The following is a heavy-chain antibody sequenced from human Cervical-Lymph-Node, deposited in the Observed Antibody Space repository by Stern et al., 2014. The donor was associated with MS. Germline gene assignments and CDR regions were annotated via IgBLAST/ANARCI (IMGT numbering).Heavy chain of an antibody. CDR2: MYYNGNT. CDR3: ARDGGSSIWYIRGSFDI. Sequence: QLQLQESGPGLVKPSETLSLTCTVSGGSITSYYWSWIRQPPGKGLEWIGSMYYNGNTNYSPSLKSRVTISFDTSKNQFFLRLRSVTAADTALYYCARDGGSSIWYIRGSFDIWGQGTMVTVSS. D-gene: IGHD6-13*01. J-gene: IGHJ3*02. CDR1: GGSITSYY. V-gene: IGHV4-59*01.